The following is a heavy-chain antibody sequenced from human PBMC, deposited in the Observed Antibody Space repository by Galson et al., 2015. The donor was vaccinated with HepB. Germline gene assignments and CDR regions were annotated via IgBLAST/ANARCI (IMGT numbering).Heavy chain of an antibody. CDR1: GYTFTSYA. V-gene: IGHV7-4-1*02. CDR3: ARAYNARLWFGDGGYDAFDI. D-gene: IGHD3-10*01. CDR2: INTNTGNP. J-gene: IGHJ3*02. Sequence: SVKVSCKASGYTFTSYAMNWVRQAPGQGLEWMGWINTNTGNPTYAQGFTGRFVFSLDTSVSTAYLQISSLKAEDTAVYYCARAYNARLWFGDGGYDAFDIWGQGTMVTVSS.